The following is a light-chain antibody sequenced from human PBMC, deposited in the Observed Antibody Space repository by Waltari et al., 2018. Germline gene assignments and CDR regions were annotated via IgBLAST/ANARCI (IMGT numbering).Light chain of an antibody. V-gene: IGLV2-11*01. CDR1: SSDVGGSNY. J-gene: IGLJ3*02. Sequence: QSALTQPRSVSGSPGQSVTISCTGTSSDVGGSNYVSWYQQLPAKAPTVVIYDVSRRPPGVTGRFTGSRSGNTATLTISGLQAEDEADYHCCSYAGTYTWLFGGGTKLTVL. CDR3: CSYAGTYTWL. CDR2: DVS.